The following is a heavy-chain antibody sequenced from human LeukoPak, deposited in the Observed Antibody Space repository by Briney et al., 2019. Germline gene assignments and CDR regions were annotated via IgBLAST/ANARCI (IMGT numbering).Heavy chain of an antibody. CDR1: GYSFTSYW. CDR2: IYPGDSDT. CDR3: ARQVAAAGPWGYYFDY. V-gene: IGHV5-51*01. Sequence: GESLKISCKGPGYSFTSYWIGWVRPMPGKGLEWMGIIYPGDSDTRYSPSFQGQVTISADKSISTAYLQWNSLKASDTAMYYCARQVAAAGPWGYYFDYWGQGTLVTVSS. J-gene: IGHJ4*02. D-gene: IGHD6-13*01.